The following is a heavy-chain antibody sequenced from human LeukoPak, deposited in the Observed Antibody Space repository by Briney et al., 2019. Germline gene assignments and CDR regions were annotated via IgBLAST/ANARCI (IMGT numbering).Heavy chain of an antibody. Sequence: GGSLRLSCAASGFTFSSYAMSWVRQAPGKGLEWVSAISGSGGSTYYADSVKGRFTISRDNSKNTLYLQMNSLRAEDTAVYYCAGDRIMITFGGVIVQDYRGQGTLVTVSS. CDR3: AGDRIMITFGGVIVQDY. CDR1: GFTFSSYA. D-gene: IGHD3-16*02. J-gene: IGHJ4*02. CDR2: ISGSGGST. V-gene: IGHV3-23*01.